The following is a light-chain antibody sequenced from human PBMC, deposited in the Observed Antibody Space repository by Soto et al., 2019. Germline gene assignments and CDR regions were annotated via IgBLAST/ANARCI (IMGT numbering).Light chain of an antibody. CDR3: QQRSNWREFT. J-gene: IGKJ3*01. V-gene: IGKV3-11*01. CDR1: QSVSSY. CDR2: DAS. Sequence: EIVLTQSPATLSLSPGERATLSCRASQSVSSYLAWYQQKPGQAPRLLIYDASNRATGIPARFSGSWSGTDFTLTISSLEPEDFAVYYCQQRSNWREFTFGPGTKVDIK.